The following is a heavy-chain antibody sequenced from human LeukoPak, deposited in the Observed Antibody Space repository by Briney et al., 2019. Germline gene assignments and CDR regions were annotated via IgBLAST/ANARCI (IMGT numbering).Heavy chain of an antibody. V-gene: IGHV3-21*01. J-gene: IGHJ6*03. CDR1: GFTFSSYS. CDR2: ISSSSSYI. Sequence: PGGSLRLSCAASGFTFSSYSMNWVRQAPGKGLEWVSSISSSSSYIYYADSVKGRFTISRDNAKNSLYLQMNSLRAEDTAVYYCARVPYSSSWYYYYYMDVRGKGTTVTVSS. CDR3: ARVPYSSSWYYYYYMDV. D-gene: IGHD6-13*01.